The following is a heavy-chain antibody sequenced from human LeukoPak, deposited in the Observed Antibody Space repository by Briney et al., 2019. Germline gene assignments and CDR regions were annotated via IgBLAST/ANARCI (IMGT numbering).Heavy chain of an antibody. D-gene: IGHD3-3*01. Sequence: ETGGSLRLSCAASGFTLSSYWMSWVRQAPGKGLEWVANIKQDGSEKYYVDSVKGRFTISRDNAKNSLYLQMNSLRAEDTAVYYCARVPTNYDFWSGYYYYGMDVWGQGTTVTVSS. CDR2: IKQDGSEK. CDR1: GFTLSSYW. V-gene: IGHV3-7*01. J-gene: IGHJ6*02. CDR3: ARVPTNYDFWSGYYYYGMDV.